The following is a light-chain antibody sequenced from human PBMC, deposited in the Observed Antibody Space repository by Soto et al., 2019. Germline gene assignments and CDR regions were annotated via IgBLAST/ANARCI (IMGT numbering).Light chain of an antibody. CDR2: AAS. CDR3: QHYDGYPQT. Sequence: DIQMTQSPSSLSASVGDSVTVTCRANQDINNFLAWFQQKPGKAPKSLIFAASSLHSGVPSRFSGSGSGTDFTLTISSLQAEDFGTYYCQHYDGYPQTFGQGTRLEIK. CDR1: QDINNF. V-gene: IGKV1-16*01. J-gene: IGKJ5*01.